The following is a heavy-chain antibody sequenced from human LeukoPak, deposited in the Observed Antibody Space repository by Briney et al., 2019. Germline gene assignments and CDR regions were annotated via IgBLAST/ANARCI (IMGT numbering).Heavy chain of an antibody. J-gene: IGHJ5*02. CDR2: IWYDGSNK. CDR3: AKEAAVAGVGYNWFDP. V-gene: IGHV3-33*06. Sequence: PGGSLRLSCAASGFTFSSYGMHSVRQAPGKGLEWVAIIWYDGSNKYYADSVKGRFTISRDNSKNTLYLQMNSLRTEDTAVYYCAKEAAVAGVGYNWFDPWGQGTLVTVSS. CDR1: GFTFSSYG. D-gene: IGHD6-19*01.